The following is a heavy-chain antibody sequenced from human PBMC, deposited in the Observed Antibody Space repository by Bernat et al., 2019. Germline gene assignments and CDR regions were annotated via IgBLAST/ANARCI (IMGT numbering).Heavy chain of an antibody. D-gene: IGHD2-15*01. J-gene: IGHJ4*02. CDR2: INHSGST. Sequence: QVQLQQWGAGLLKPSETLSLTCAVYGGSFSGYYWSWICQPPGKGLDWIGEINHSGSTNYNPSLKSRVTISVDTTKNQFSLKLSSVTAADAAVYYCALEWGYCSGGSCPYYFDYWGQGTLVTVSS. CDR1: GGSFSGYY. CDR3: ALEWGYCSGGSCPYYFDY. V-gene: IGHV4-34*01.